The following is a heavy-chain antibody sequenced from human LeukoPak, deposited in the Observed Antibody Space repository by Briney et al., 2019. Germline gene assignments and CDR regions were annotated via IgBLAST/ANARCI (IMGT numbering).Heavy chain of an antibody. D-gene: IGHD3-16*01. CDR2: IYTSGST. CDR1: GDSITSGSYY. CDR3: ARGPTFIDY. V-gene: IGHV4-61*02. J-gene: IGHJ4*02. Sequence: SETLSLTCTVSGDSITSGSYYWSWIRQPAGKGLEWIGRIYTSGSTNYNPSLKSRVTMSVDTSKNQFSLKLSSVTAADTAVYYCARGPTFIDYWGQGTLVTVSS.